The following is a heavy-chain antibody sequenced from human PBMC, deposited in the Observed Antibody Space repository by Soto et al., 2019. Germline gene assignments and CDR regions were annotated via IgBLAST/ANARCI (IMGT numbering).Heavy chain of an antibody. CDR2: IGTAGDT. Sequence: GGSLRLSCAPSAFTFSSYDMHWVRQATGKGLEWVSAIGTAGDTYYPGSVKGRFTISRENAKNSLYLQMNSLRAGDTAVYYCARGAGVGATTGDAFDIWGQGTMVTVSS. CDR3: ARGAGVGATTGDAFDI. CDR1: AFTFSSYD. J-gene: IGHJ3*02. D-gene: IGHD1-26*01. V-gene: IGHV3-13*01.